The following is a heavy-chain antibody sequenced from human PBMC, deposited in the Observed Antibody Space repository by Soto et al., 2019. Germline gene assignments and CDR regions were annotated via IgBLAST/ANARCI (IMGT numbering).Heavy chain of an antibody. V-gene: IGHV4-59*01. CDR3: ARRYGASFDY. CDR1: GGSISSYY. Sequence: QVQLQESGPGLVKPSETLSLTCTVSGGSISSYYWSWIRQPPGKGLEWIGYIYYSGSTNYNPSLKSRVTISVDTSKNQSSLTLSSVPAADTAVYYCARRYGASFDYWGQGTLVTVSS. D-gene: IGHD4-17*01. J-gene: IGHJ4*02. CDR2: IYYSGST.